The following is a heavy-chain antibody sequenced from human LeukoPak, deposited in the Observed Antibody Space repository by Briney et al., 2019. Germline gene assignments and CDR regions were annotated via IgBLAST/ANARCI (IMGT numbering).Heavy chain of an antibody. CDR1: GFSLRTSGVG. Sequence: SGPTLLYPTPTLTLTCTFSGFSLRTSGVGVGWIRQPPGKALKSLSLNYWHDDKRYSPSLKSRLTITKDTAKNQVVLTMTNMDPVDTATYYCAHNKPYYDFWSGYYLGAFDIWGQGTMVTVSS. V-gene: IGHV2-5*01. J-gene: IGHJ3*02. CDR2: NYWHDDK. CDR3: AHNKPYYDFWSGYYLGAFDI. D-gene: IGHD3-3*01.